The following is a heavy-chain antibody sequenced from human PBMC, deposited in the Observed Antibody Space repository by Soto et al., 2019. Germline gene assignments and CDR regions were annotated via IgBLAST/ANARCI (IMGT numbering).Heavy chain of an antibody. CDR1: GYTFTSYG. V-gene: IGHV1-18*01. D-gene: IGHD4-17*01. J-gene: IGHJ4*02. CDR2: IYANKGNT. CDR3: ARDIDYDIDY. Sequence: ASVKVSCKASGYTFTSYGISWVRQAPGQGLEWMGWIYANKGNTNFAQNFQGRVTLTTDTPTSTAYIELRSLRFDDSAVYFCARDIDYDIDYWGQGTLVTVSS.